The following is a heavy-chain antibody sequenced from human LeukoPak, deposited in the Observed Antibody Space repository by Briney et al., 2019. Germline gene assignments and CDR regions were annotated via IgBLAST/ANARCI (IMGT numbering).Heavy chain of an antibody. CDR2: ISAYNGNT. D-gene: IGHD3-22*01. CDR1: GYTFTSYG. V-gene: IGHV1-18*01. Sequence: ASVKVSFKASGYTFTSYGISWVRQAPGQGLEWMGWISAYNGNTNYAQKLQGRVTMTTDTSTSTASMELRSLRSDDTAVYYCAREGRDYYDSSEWGQGTLVTVSS. J-gene: IGHJ4*02. CDR3: AREGRDYYDSSE.